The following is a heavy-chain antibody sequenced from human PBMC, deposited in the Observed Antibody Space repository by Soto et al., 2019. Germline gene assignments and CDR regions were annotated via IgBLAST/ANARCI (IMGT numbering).Heavy chain of an antibody. CDR3: ARSLTGTRFDQ. Sequence: QVHLQESGPGLVKPSETLSLFCNVSGGSMSNNYWSWIRQAPGKGLEWIGYVFYTGSTNYNPSLKSRVNISVDTSKKYFSLRLSSVTAAGTAVYYCARSLTGTRFDQWGQGTRVILS. CDR2: VFYTGST. D-gene: IGHD3-10*01. J-gene: IGHJ4*02. V-gene: IGHV4-59*01. CDR1: GGSMSNNY.